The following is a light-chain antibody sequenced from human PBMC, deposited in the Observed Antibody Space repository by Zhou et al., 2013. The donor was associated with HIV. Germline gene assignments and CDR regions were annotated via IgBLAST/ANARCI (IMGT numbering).Light chain of an antibody. Sequence: QSVLTQTPSVSGAPGQRVTISCTGTSANIGAGYAVHWYQQLPGTAPKLLIYDDINRPAGVPDRISGSKSGTSASLAIAGLQPEDEADYYCQSYDSNLSGSDVIFGGGTKVTVL. V-gene: IGLV1-40*01. CDR1: SANIGAGYA. CDR2: DDI. CDR3: QSYDSNLSGSDVI. J-gene: IGLJ2*01.